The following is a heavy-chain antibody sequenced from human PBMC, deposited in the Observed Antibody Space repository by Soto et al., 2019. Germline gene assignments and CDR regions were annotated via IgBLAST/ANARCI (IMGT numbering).Heavy chain of an antibody. Sequence: ASVKVSCKASGYDFTSHYMHWVRQAPGQGLEWMGIINPIGGSTNYAQKFQGRVTMTRDTSTSTVYMELSSLRSEDTAVYYCARGFYYFGVPWGQGTLVTVSS. CDR1: GYDFTSHY. CDR2: INPIGGST. J-gene: IGHJ5*02. V-gene: IGHV1-46*01. D-gene: IGHD3-10*02. CDR3: ARGFYYFGVP.